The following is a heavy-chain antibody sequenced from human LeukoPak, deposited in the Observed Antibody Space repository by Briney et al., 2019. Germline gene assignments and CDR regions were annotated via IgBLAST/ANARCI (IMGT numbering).Heavy chain of an antibody. V-gene: IGHV3-7*03. CDR1: GFTFSSYW. CDR2: IKQDGSEK. CDR3: AMNGDYFDY. Sequence: GGSLRLSCAASGFTFSSYWMSWVRQAPGKGLEWVANIKQDGSEKYYVDSVKGRFTISRDNAKNLLYLQMNSLRAEDMAVYYCAMNGDYFDYWGQGTLVTVSS. D-gene: IGHD4-17*01. J-gene: IGHJ4*02.